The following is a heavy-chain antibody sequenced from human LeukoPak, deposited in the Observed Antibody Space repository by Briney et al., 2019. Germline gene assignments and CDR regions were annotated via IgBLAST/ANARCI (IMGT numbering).Heavy chain of an antibody. Sequence: ASVTVSCKVSGYTLTELSMHWVRQAPGKGLEWMGGFDPEDGETIYAQKFQGRVTMTEDTSTDTAYMELSSLRSEDTAVYYCATDVYSGSYSGAFDIWGHGTIHTVSS. V-gene: IGHV1-24*01. CDR1: GYTLTELS. D-gene: IGHD1-26*01. CDR3: ATDVYSGSYSGAFDI. J-gene: IGHJ3*02. CDR2: FDPEDGET.